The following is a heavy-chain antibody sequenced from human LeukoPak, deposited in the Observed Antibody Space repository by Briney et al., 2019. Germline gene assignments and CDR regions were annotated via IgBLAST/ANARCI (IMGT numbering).Heavy chain of an antibody. V-gene: IGHV4-61*02. CDR2: IYNTGST. Sequence: SETLSLTCTVSGASISSESYYWTWIRQPAGKGLEWIGRIYNTGSTKYNPSLKSRVTISIDTSKNQFSLTLNSVTAADTAVYYCARVMAVNPDWFDPWGQGTLVTVSS. CDR1: GASISSESYY. CDR3: ARVMAVNPDWFDP. D-gene: IGHD5-24*01. J-gene: IGHJ5*02.